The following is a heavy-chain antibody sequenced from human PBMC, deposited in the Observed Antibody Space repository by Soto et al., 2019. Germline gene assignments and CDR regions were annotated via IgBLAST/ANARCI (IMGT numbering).Heavy chain of an antibody. D-gene: IGHD7-27*01. CDR3: ASGRTGDGSYYGMDV. CDR2: INAGNGNT. J-gene: IGHJ6*02. V-gene: IGHV1-3*05. CDR1: GYTFTSYA. Sequence: QVQLVQSGAEEKKPGASVKVSCKASGYTFTSYAMHWVRQAPGQRLEWMGWINAGNGNTKYSQKFQGRVTITRDTSXXTAYMELSSLRSEDTAVYYCASGRTGDGSYYGMDVWGQGTTVTVSS.